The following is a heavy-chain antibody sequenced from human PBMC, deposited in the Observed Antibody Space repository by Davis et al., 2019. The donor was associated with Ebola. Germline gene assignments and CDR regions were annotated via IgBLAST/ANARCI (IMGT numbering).Heavy chain of an antibody. Sequence: AASVKVSCKASGGTFSSYAISWVRQAPGQGLEWMGRIIPILGITNYAQKFQGRVTITADKSTSTAYMELSSLRSEDTAVYYCAGGYSYGYWFDYWGQGTLVTVSS. CDR2: IIPILGIT. CDR3: AGGYSYGYWFDY. V-gene: IGHV1-69*04. CDR1: GGTFSSYA. J-gene: IGHJ5*01. D-gene: IGHD5-18*01.